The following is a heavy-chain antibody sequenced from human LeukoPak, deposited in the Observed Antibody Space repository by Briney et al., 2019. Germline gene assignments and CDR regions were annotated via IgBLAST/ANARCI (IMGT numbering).Heavy chain of an antibody. CDR1: GYTFTDYY. CDR2: VDPEDGET. D-gene: IGHD1-26*01. V-gene: IGHV1-69-2*01. Sequence: ASVKVPCKVSGYTFTDYYMHWVQQAPGKGLEWMGLVDPEDGETKYAEKFQGRVTITADTSTDTAYMELSSLRSEDTAVYYCATVGRDEKSRDFDYWGQGTLVTVSS. J-gene: IGHJ4*02. CDR3: ATVGRDEKSRDFDY.